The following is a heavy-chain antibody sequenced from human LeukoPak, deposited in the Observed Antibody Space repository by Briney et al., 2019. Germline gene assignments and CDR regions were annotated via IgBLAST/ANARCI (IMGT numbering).Heavy chain of an antibody. Sequence: SETLSLTCTVSGGSISSYYWSWIRQPAGKGLEWIGRIYTSGSTNYNPSLKSRVTMSVDTSKNQFSLKLSSVTAADTAVYYCARYCSSTSCYQSAFDIWGQGTMVTVSS. CDR3: ARYCSSTSCYQSAFDI. CDR1: GGSISSYY. J-gene: IGHJ3*02. V-gene: IGHV4-4*07. D-gene: IGHD2-2*01. CDR2: IYTSGST.